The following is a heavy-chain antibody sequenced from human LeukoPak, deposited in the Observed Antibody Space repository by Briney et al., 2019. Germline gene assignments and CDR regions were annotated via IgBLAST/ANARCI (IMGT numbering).Heavy chain of an antibody. CDR2: IIPIFGTA. J-gene: IGHJ4*02. V-gene: IGHV1-69*06. CDR3: ARVPPGAVTRGYYFDY. D-gene: IGHD4-17*01. CDR1: RGTFSSYA. Sequence: SVKVSCKASRGTFSSYAISWVRQAPGQGLEWMGGIIPIFGTANYVQKFQGRVTITADKSTNTAYMELSSLRSEDTAVYYCARVPPGAVTRGYYFDYWGQGTLVTVSS.